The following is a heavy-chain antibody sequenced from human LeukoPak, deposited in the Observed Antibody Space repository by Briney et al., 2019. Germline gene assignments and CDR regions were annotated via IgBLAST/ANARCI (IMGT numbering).Heavy chain of an antibody. V-gene: IGHV1-2*07. J-gene: IGHJ3*01. CDR3: ASGDRSSSILEVAFDV. CDR2: TNINSGGT. CDR1: GYTFTGNY. D-gene: IGHD6-6*01. Sequence: ASVKVSCKASGYTFTGNYMHWVREAPGPGLGWMGWTNINSGGTTYAHKFQGRGTMTRDTSISTAYMELSGLRSDDTAVYFCASGDRSSSILEVAFDVWGEGTMVTVS.